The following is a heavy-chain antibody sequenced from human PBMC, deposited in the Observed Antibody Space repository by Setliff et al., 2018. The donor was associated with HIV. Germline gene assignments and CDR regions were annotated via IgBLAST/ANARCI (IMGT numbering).Heavy chain of an antibody. J-gene: IGHJ4*02. CDR2: ISHSGST. CDR3: AWGMTAIPEY. Sequence: SETLSLTCAVYGGSFSGHFCIWVRQPPGEGLEWIGEISHSGSTNYNPSLESRVTISIDTSNKQFSLQLSSVTAADTAIYYCAWGMTAIPEYWGQGTLVTVSS. D-gene: IGHD2-21*02. V-gene: IGHV4-34*01. CDR1: GGSFSGHF.